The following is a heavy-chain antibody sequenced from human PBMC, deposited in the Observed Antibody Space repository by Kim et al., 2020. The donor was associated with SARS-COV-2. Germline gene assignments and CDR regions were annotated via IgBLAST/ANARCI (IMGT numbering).Heavy chain of an antibody. CDR3: ARHAPNTSNRPFDY. V-gene: IGHV4-39*01. J-gene: IGHJ4*01. CDR1: GGSISSSTYY. Sequence: SETLSLTCTVSGGSISSSTYYWGWIRQSPGKGLQWIGSVYYSGSTHYNPSLKSRVTISVDTSKNQFSLILSSVTAADTAVFYCARHAPNTSNRPFDYWGHGTLVTVSS. D-gene: IGHD2-2*02. CDR2: VYYSGST.